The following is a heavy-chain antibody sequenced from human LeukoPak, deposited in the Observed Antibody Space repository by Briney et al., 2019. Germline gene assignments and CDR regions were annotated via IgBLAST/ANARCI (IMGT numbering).Heavy chain of an antibody. CDR3: ASGIVVVPAANYYYYMDV. J-gene: IGHJ6*03. D-gene: IGHD2-2*01. Sequence: ASVKVSCKASGGTFSSYAISWVRQAPGQGLEWMGGIIPIFGTANYAQKFQGRVTITTDESTSTAYMELSSLRSEDTAVYYCASGIVVVPAANYYYYMDVWGKGTTVTVSS. CDR1: GGTFSSYA. V-gene: IGHV1-69*05. CDR2: IIPIFGTA.